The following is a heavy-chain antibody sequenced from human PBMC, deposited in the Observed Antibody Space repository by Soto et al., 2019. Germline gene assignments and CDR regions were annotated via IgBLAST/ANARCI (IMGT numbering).Heavy chain of an antibody. CDR3: AHRDGFGEFKY. Sequence: QITLKESGPTLVKPTQTLTLTCTFSGFSLSTSGVGVGWIRQPPGKALEWLALIYWDDDKRYSPSLKSRLTITTDTSKNQVVLTMTNMDPVDTATYYCAHRDGFGEFKYWGQGTLVTVSS. V-gene: IGHV2-5*02. CDR1: GFSLSTSGVG. D-gene: IGHD3-10*01. CDR2: IYWDDDK. J-gene: IGHJ4*02.